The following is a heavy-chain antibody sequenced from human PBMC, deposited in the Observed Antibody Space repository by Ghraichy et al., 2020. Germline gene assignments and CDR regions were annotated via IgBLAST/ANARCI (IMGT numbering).Heavy chain of an antibody. CDR1: GGSFSGYY. CDR2: INHSGST. J-gene: IGHJ5*02. D-gene: IGHD6-6*01. CDR3: ARGVRWGFVPDRGADNWFDP. Sequence: SETLSLTCAVYGGSFSGYYWSWIRQPPGKGLEWIGEINHSGSTNYNPSLKSRVTISVDTSKNQFSLKLSSVTAADTAVYYCARGVRWGFVPDRGADNWFDPWGQGTLVTVSS. V-gene: IGHV4-34*01.